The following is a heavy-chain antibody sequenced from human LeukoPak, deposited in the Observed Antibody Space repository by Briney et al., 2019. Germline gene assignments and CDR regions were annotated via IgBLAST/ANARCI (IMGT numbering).Heavy chain of an antibody. V-gene: IGHV1-69*04. D-gene: IGHD3-9*01. Sequence: ASVKVSCKASGGSFSSYAFSWLRQAPGQGLEWMGRIIPILGIANYAQKFQGRVTITADESTSTAYMELSSLRSEDTAVYYCARDVDYDILTGYYPNWFDPWGQGTLVTVSS. CDR3: ARDVDYDILTGYYPNWFDP. CDR1: GGSFSSYA. CDR2: IIPILGIA. J-gene: IGHJ5*02.